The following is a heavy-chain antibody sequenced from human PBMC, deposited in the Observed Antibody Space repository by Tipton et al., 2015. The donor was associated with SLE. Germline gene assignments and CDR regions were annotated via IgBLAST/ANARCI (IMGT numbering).Heavy chain of an antibody. J-gene: IGHJ3*02. Sequence: TLSLTCAVYGGSFTGYFWSWIRQPPGKGLERIGEISHSGATNYNPSFKSRATISIDTSKNQFSLTLSSVTAADTAVYYCARELMVVGGLSRRDAFDIWGQGAMVTVSS. V-gene: IGHV4-34*01. CDR2: ISHSGAT. CDR1: GGSFTGYF. CDR3: ARELMVVGGLSRRDAFDI. D-gene: IGHD3-10*01.